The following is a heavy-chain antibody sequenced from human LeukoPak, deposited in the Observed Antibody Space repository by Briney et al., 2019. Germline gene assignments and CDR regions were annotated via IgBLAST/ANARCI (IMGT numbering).Heavy chain of an antibody. CDR3: ARLSRWFDP. CDR2: IYYSGST. V-gene: IGHV4-59*08. J-gene: IGHJ5*02. Sequence: SETLSLTCTVSGGSISNYYWSWIRQPPGKGLEWIGYIYYSGSTKYNPSLESRVTISVDTSKNHFSLKLSSVTAADTAVYYCARLSRWFDPWGQGTLVTVSS. CDR1: GGSISNYY. D-gene: IGHD2-2*01.